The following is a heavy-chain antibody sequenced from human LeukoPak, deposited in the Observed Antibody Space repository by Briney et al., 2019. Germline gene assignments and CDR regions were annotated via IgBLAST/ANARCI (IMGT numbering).Heavy chain of an antibody. CDR3: ARDSEWGLLRSDY. D-gene: IGHD1-26*01. J-gene: IGHJ4*02. CDR2: IKQDGTEK. V-gene: IGHV3-7*05. Sequence: QPGGSLRLSCAASGFIFSRYWMTWVRQAPGKGLEWVANIKQDGTEKYYVDSVKGRFTISRDNAKNSLYLQMNSLRAEDTAVYYCARDSEWGLLRSDYWGQGTLVTVSS. CDR1: GFIFSRYW.